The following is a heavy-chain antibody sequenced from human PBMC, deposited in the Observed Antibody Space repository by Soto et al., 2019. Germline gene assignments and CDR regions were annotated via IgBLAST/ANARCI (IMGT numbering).Heavy chain of an antibody. CDR2: IIPIFGTA. Sequence: QVQLVQSGAEVKKPGSSVKVSCKASGGTFSSYAISWVRQAPGQGLEWMGGIIPIFGTANYAQKFQGRVTITADESTSTAYMELSSLRSEDTAGYYCARSVGYCSGGSCYSFDYWGQGTLVTVSS. V-gene: IGHV1-69*12. D-gene: IGHD2-15*01. CDR3: ARSVGYCSGGSCYSFDY. CDR1: GGTFSSYA. J-gene: IGHJ4*02.